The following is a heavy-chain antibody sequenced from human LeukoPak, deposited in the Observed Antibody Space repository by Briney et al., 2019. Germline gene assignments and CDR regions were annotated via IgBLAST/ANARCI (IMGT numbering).Heavy chain of an antibody. V-gene: IGHV1-18*01. CDR2: ISGSSSNT. J-gene: IGHJ3*02. Sequence: GVSVTVSCKAYGYTFMSHGISWVRQAPGQGLEWMGWISGSSSNTNYAQRLQGRVTMTTDTSTTTAYMELRSLRSDDTAVYYCARATGTWGHDGFDIFGQG. CDR3: ARATGTWGHDGFDI. CDR1: GYTFMSHG. D-gene: IGHD3-16*01.